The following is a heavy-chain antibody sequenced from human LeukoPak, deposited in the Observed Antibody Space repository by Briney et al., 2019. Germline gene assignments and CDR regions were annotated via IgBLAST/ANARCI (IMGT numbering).Heavy chain of an antibody. Sequence: GALRLPGLSLGLPFKRDLMPGVRPGPGKGVVWGSRIKCGARKIDYADSGKGRFTISRDNAKNTLYLQMNNLRAEDTAVYYCAREDCTIGAVCSSLLDHWGRGTLVTVSS. D-gene: IGHD2-8*01. V-gene: IGHV3-74*01. CDR2: IKCGARKI. CDR1: GLPFKRDL. CDR3: AREDCTIGAVCSSLLDH. J-gene: IGHJ4*02.